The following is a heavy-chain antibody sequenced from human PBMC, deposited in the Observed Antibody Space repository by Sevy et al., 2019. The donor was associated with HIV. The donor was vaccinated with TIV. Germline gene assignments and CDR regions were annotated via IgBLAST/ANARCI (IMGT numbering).Heavy chain of an antibody. CDR2: ISYDGSKK. CDR3: AHSSGLYGYYYGMDV. Sequence: VVSLRLSYAASGVTFSSYGIHCVRQAPGNGLEWVAVISYDGSKKNHAESMKGRFTISRDNSRNRLYLEMSSLRPEDTAVYYCAHSSGLYGYYYGMDVWGQGTTVTVSS. CDR1: GVTFSSYG. D-gene: IGHD4-17*01. J-gene: IGHJ6*02. V-gene: IGHV3-30*03.